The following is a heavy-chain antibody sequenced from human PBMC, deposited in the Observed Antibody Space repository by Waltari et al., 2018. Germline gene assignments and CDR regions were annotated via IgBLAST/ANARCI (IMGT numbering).Heavy chain of an antibody. CDR2: ITNSGAT. Sequence: EEQLVESGGGLIQPGGSMRLSCAAAGFTFRSYGMSWARQAPGKGLEWVSYITNSGATHYADSLRGRFIVSRDNAKSSLYLQMNSLRAEDTALYYCARGYCGGNCSSSARYVDIWGRGTLVSVSS. J-gene: IGHJ2*01. CDR1: GFTFRSYG. D-gene: IGHD2-21*02. V-gene: IGHV3-48*04. CDR3: ARGYCGGNCSSSARYVDI.